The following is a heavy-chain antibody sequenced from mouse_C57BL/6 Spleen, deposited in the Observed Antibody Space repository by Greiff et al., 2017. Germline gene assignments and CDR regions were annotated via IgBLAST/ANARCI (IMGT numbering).Heavy chain of an antibody. CDR3: ARGGLSSFAY. D-gene: IGHD1-3*01. CDR2: IYPSGSET. CDR1: GYTFTSYW. J-gene: IGHJ3*01. Sequence: QVQLQQPGAELVRPGSSVKLSCKASGYTFTSYWMDWVKQRPGQGLEWIGNIYPSGSETHYNQKFKDKATLTVVKSSSTSNMQVSSLTSEDFSVYYCARGGLSSFAYWGQGTLVTVSA. V-gene: IGHV1-61*01.